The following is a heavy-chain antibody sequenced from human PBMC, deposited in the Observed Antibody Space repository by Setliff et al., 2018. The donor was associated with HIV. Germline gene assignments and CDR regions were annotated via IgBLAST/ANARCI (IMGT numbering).Heavy chain of an antibody. CDR1: GGSISSYY. CDR2: IYTSAST. D-gene: IGHD6-13*01. V-gene: IGHV4-4*09. J-gene: IGHJ4*02. CDR3: ARGGSRGSWYWDY. Sequence: PSETLSLTCTVSGGSISSYYWSWIRQPPGKGLEWIGYIYTSASTSYNPSLKSRVTISVDRSKNHFSLRLSSVTAADTAVYYCARGGSRGSWYWDYWGQGTLVTVSS.